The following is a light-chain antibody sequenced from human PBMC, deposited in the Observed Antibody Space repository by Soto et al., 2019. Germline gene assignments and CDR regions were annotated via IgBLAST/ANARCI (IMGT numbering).Light chain of an antibody. V-gene: IGKV3-15*01. J-gene: IGKJ1*01. CDR3: QQYNNMPPWT. CDR2: GAS. Sequence: EIVMTQSPATLSVSPGERATLSCRASQSVSSNLAWYQQKPAQAPRLLIYGASTRAPGIPARFSGSGSGTEFTLTISSLQTAHLAVYPSQQYNNMPPWTFGQGNKVEIK. CDR1: QSVSSN.